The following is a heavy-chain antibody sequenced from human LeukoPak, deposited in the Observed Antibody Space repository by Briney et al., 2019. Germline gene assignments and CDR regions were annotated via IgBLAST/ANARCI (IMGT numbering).Heavy chain of an antibody. CDR3: AKGLYYGSGSYSKYFDS. CDR1: GFTFNTYA. Sequence: PGGSLRLSCAASGFTFNTYAMTWVRQAPGKGLEWVSTINGSDGTTYSADSVKGRFILSRDNSKNTVDLQLNSLRVEDTAIYFCAKGLYYGSGSYSKYFDSWGQGTLVTVSS. J-gene: IGHJ4*02. CDR2: INGSDGTT. V-gene: IGHV3-23*01. D-gene: IGHD3-10*01.